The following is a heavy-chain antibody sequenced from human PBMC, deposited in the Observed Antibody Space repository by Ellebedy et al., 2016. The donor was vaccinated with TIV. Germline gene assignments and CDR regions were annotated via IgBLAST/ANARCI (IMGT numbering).Heavy chain of an antibody. CDR3: TRGDFDYYGSGSYPQPDY. D-gene: IGHD3-10*01. CDR2: IRSKAYGGTT. J-gene: IGHJ4*02. CDR1: GFTFGDYA. V-gene: IGHV3-49*04. Sequence: PGGSLRLSCTASGFTFGDYAMSWVRQAPGKGLEWVGFIRSKAYGGTTEYAASVKGRFTISRDDSKSIAYLQMNSLKTEDTAVYYCTRGDFDYYGSGSYPQPDYWGQGTLVTVSS.